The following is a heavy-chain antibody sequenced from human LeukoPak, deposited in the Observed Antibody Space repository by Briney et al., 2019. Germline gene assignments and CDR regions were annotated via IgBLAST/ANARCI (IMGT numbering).Heavy chain of an antibody. CDR2: IFPSGSA. CDR3: ARRNHYFYYMDV. V-gene: IGHV4-4*09. Sequence: SETLSLTCTVSGGPINSYDWSWIRQSPVKGLEWIGYIFPSGSAFYNPSLESRVTISLDTSENQFSLTLSSVTAADSAVYYCARRNHYFYYMDVWGKGTTVTVSS. CDR1: GGPINSYD. J-gene: IGHJ6*03.